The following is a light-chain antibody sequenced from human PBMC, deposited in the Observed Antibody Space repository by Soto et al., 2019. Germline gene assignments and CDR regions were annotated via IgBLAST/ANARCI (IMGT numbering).Light chain of an antibody. Sequence: EIVLTQSPGTLSLSPGERATLSCRASQSVTSTSLAWYQQKPGQAPRLLMYGASRRATGIPDRFSGGGSGTDFTLTISRLEPEDFAVYFCQQYAGPPTTFGQGTRLEI. CDR2: GAS. V-gene: IGKV3-20*01. J-gene: IGKJ5*01. CDR1: QSVTSTS. CDR3: QQYAGPPTT.